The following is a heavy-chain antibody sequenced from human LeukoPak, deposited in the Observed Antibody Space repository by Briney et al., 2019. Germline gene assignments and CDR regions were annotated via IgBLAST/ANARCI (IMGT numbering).Heavy chain of an antibody. Sequence: GESLRLSCAASGFIFSSYGMHWVRQAPGKGLEWVTFIRSDGSKMYYGDSVKGRFTTSRDNSKNTLYLQMSSLRPEDTAVYYCAKDRVGALYYFDFWGQGIRVTVSS. CDR1: GFIFSSYG. CDR3: AKDRVGALYYFDF. D-gene: IGHD1-26*01. V-gene: IGHV3-30*02. CDR2: IRSDGSKM. J-gene: IGHJ4*02.